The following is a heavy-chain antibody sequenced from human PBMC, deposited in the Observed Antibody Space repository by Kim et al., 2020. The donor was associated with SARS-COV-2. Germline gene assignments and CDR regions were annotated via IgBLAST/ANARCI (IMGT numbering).Heavy chain of an antibody. J-gene: IGHJ4*02. CDR1: GGSISSGGYS. CDR2: ICYSGST. D-gene: IGHD3-3*02. CDR3: GRHFRCYFDS. Sequence: SETLSLTCTVSGGSISSGGYSWSWIRQHPGKGLEWSVYICYSGSTDYNPSHKSRVTISVDTSKNHFSLKLISVTPADTALSYFGRHFRCYFDSWAQGTLV. V-gene: IGHV4-31*03.